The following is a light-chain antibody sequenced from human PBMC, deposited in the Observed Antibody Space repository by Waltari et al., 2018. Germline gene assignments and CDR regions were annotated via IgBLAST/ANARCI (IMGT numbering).Light chain of an antibody. CDR2: DAS. V-gene: IGKV3-11*01. J-gene: IGKJ5*01. Sequence: EIVLTQSPATLSLSPGERATLSCRASQTVNSFLAWYQQKPGQAPRLLIYDASNRATGIPARFSGSGSGTEFTLTISSLEPEDFAVYYCQHRDNWPAIITFGQGTRLDIK. CDR3: QHRDNWPAIIT. CDR1: QTVNSF.